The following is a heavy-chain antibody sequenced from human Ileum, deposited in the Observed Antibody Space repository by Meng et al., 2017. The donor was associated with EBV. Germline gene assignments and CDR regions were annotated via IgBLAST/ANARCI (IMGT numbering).Heavy chain of an antibody. CDR3: ARDLPGGTKGTWLDL. CDR1: GYIFNNYG. Sequence: QVQRVQSGAKVKKPGASVKVSCKASGYIFNNYGVSWVRQAPGQGPEWMGWISAYNGNTNYAQNFQGRFTMTTDTSTSTAYMELRSLRSDDTAVYYCARDLPGGTKGTWLDLWGQGTLVTVSS. D-gene: IGHD1-14*01. J-gene: IGHJ5*02. CDR2: ISAYNGNT. V-gene: IGHV1-18*01.